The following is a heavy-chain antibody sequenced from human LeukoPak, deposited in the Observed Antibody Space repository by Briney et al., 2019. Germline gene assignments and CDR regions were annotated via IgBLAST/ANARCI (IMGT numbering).Heavy chain of an antibody. Sequence: PSETLSLTCTVSGGSISSYYWSWIRQPPGKGLEWIGYIYYSGSTNYNPSLKSRVTISVDTSKNQFSLKLSSVTAADTAVYYCARYSNYGDYYYYYYMDVWGKGTTVTVSS. V-gene: IGHV4-59*01. CDR1: GGSISSYY. CDR3: ARYSNYGDYYYYYYMDV. D-gene: IGHD4-11*01. J-gene: IGHJ6*03. CDR2: IYYSGST.